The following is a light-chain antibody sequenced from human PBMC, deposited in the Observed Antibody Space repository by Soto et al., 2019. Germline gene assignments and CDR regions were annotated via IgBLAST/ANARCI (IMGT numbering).Light chain of an antibody. Sequence: QSVLTQPPSASGSPGQSVTISCTGTSSDVGGYNYVSWYQQYPGRAPKLMIYEGSKRPSGVSNRFSGSKSGNTASLTISGLQAEDEADYYCCSYAGSSTFYVFGTGTKLTVL. J-gene: IGLJ1*01. V-gene: IGLV2-23*01. CDR2: EGS. CDR3: CSYAGSSTFYV. CDR1: SSDVGGYNY.